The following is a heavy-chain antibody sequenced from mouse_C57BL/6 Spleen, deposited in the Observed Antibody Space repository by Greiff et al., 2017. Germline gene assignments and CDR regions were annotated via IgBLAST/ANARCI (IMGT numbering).Heavy chain of an antibody. CDR3: ARGVLGRAAY. J-gene: IGHJ3*01. CDR2: IYPSDSET. Sequence: QVQLQQPGAELVRPGSSVKLSCKASGYTFTSYWLDWVKQRPGQGLEWIGNIYPSDSETHYNQKFKVQATFTVDNSSSTAYMQRSSLTSEDSAVYYCARGVLGRAAYWGQGTLVTGSA. V-gene: IGHV1-61*01. CDR1: GYTFTSYW. D-gene: IGHD4-1*01.